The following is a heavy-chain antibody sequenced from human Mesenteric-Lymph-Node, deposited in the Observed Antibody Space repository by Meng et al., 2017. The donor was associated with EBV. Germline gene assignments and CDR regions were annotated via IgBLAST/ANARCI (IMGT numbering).Heavy chain of an antibody. D-gene: IGHD1-26*01. CDR3: AHRPGVGAIDFDY. V-gene: IGHV2-5*02. CDR1: GLSITTSGVG. Sequence: ITWKVSGLTLWKPSPSLPLTCPFSGLSITTSGVGVGWFRQPPGKALEWLALIYWDDDKRYSPSLKGRLTITKDTSKNQVVLTMTNIDPMDTATYFCAHRPGVGAIDFDYWGQGTLVTVSS. J-gene: IGHJ4*02. CDR2: IYWDDDK.